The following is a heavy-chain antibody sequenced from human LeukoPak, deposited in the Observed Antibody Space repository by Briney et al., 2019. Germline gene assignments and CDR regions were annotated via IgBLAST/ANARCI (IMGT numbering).Heavy chain of an antibody. J-gene: IGHJ3*02. CDR3: AKVRTPGYYYDAFDI. D-gene: IGHD3-22*01. Sequence: GMSLRLSCAASGFTFSSYGMHWVRQAPGKGLEWVAVISYDGSNKYYADSVKGRFTISRDNSKNTLYLQMNSLRAEDTAVYYCAKVRTPGYYYDAFDIWGQGTMVTVSS. CDR2: ISYDGSNK. V-gene: IGHV3-30*18. CDR1: GFTFSSYG.